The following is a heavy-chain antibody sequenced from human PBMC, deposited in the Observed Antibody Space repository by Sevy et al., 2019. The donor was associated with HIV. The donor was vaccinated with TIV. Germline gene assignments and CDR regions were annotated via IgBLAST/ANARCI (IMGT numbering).Heavy chain of an antibody. CDR2: IYYSGST. Sequence: SETLSLTCTVSGGSISSGAYYWSWIRQHPGKGLEWTGYIYYSGSTYYNPSLKSRVTISVDTSKNQFSLKLSSVTAADTAVYYCARGARLYDSSGYYYVAFDIWGQGTMVTVSS. V-gene: IGHV4-31*03. CDR3: ARGARLYDSSGYYYVAFDI. CDR1: GGSISSGAYY. D-gene: IGHD3-22*01. J-gene: IGHJ3*02.